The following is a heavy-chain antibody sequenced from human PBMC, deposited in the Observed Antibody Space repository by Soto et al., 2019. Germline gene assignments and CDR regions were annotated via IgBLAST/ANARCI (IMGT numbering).Heavy chain of an antibody. V-gene: IGHV3-21*01. J-gene: IGHJ4*02. Sequence: GGSLRLSCAASGFTFSSYSMNWVRQAPGKGLEWVSSISSSSSYIYYADSVKGRFTISRDNAKNSLYLQMNSLRAEDTAVYYCARDREVLGSGWYDFDYWGQGTLVTVSS. CDR1: GFTFSSYS. CDR2: ISSSSSYI. CDR3: ARDREVLGSGWYDFDY. D-gene: IGHD6-19*01.